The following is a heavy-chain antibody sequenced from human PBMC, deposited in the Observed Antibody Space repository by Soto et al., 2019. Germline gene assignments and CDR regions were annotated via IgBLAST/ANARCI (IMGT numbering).Heavy chain of an antibody. CDR2: ISYDGSNK. CDR1: GFTFSSYG. J-gene: IGHJ5*02. CDR3: AKDRAVAGTWFEP. D-gene: IGHD6-19*01. Sequence: QVQLVESGGGVVQPGRSLRLSCAASGFTFSSYGMHWVRQAPGKGLEWVAVISYDGSNKYYADSVKGRFTISRDNSKNTLYLQMNSLRAEDTAVYYCAKDRAVAGTWFEPWGQGTLVTGSS. V-gene: IGHV3-30*18.